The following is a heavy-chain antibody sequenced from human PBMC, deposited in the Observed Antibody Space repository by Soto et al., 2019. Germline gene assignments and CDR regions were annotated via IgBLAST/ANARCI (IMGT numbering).Heavy chain of an antibody. Sequence: QVQLVQSGAEVKKPGASVKVSCKASGYTFTSYGINWVRQAPGQGLEWMGWISAYNGNTNYAQKLQGRVTMTTDTATTTAYMETRNLRSDDTTVYYWAVNYIVVVSTAKGGDFDIWGQGTMVTVSS. CDR1: GYTFTSYG. J-gene: IGHJ3*02. V-gene: IGHV1-18*01. CDR2: ISAYNGNT. CDR3: AVNYIVVVSTAKGGDFDI. D-gene: IGHD2-2*01.